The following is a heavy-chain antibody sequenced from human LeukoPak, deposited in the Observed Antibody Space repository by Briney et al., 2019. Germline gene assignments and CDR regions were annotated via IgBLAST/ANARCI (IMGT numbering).Heavy chain of an antibody. Sequence: GGSLRLSCAASGFTFSSYGMSWVRQAPGKGLEWVSAISGSGGSTYYADSVKGRFTISRDNSKNTLYLQMNSLRAEDTAVYYCAKDFLFDASTSACYFDYGGQGTLVTVSS. CDR2: ISGSGGST. CDR1: GFTFSSYG. CDR3: AKDFLFDASTSACYFDY. V-gene: IGHV3-23*01. J-gene: IGHJ4*02. D-gene: IGHD3-10*02.